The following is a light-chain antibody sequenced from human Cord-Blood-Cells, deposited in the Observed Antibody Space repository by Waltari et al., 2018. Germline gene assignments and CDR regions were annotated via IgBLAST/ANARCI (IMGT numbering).Light chain of an antibody. Sequence: DIQKTQSPSSLSASEGDRVTITCRASQSISSYLNWYRQEPGKAPKLLIYAASSLQSGVPSRFSGSGSGTDFALSISSLQTEDFATYYCRQSYSTPRTFGQGTKVAIK. J-gene: IGKJ1*01. CDR3: RQSYSTPRT. CDR1: QSISSY. CDR2: AAS. V-gene: IGKV1-39*01.